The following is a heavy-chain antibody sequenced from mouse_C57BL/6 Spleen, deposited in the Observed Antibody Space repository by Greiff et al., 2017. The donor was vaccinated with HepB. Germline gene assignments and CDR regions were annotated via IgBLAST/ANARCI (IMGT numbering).Heavy chain of an antibody. D-gene: IGHD1-1*01. CDR2: IDPETGGT. J-gene: IGHJ3*01. Sequence: QVHVKQSGAELVRPGASVTLSCKASGYTFTDYEMHWVKQTPVHGLEWIGAIDPETGGTAYNQKFKGKAILTADKSSSTAYMELRSLTSEDSAVYYCTRRRDYYGSSYAYWGQGTLVTVSA. CDR1: GYTFTDYE. CDR3: TRRRDYYGSSYAY. V-gene: IGHV1-15*01.